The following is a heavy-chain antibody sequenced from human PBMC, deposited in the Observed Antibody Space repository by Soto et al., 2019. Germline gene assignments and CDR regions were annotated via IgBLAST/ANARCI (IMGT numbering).Heavy chain of an antibody. D-gene: IGHD5-12*01. V-gene: IGHV1-69*12. J-gene: IGHJ4*02. CDR1: GGTFSSYA. CDR2: IIPIFGTA. CDR3: ARLGNVDIVPNHMS. Sequence: QVQLVQSGAEVKKPGSSVKVSCKASGGTFSSYAISWVRRAPGQGLEWMGGIIPIFGTANYAQKFQGRHTITADESTSTAYMELISLRSEDTAVYYCARLGNVDIVPNHMSWGQGTLVTVSA.